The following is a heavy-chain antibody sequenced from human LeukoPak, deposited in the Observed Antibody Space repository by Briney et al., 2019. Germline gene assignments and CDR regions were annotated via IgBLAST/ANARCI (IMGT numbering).Heavy chain of an antibody. J-gene: IGHJ3*02. D-gene: IGHD3-3*01. CDR3: ARRFLEWFGSFDI. CDR2: IKSKTDGGTT. V-gene: IGHV3-15*01. CDR1: GFTFSNAW. Sequence: GGSLRLSCAASGFTFSNAWMSWVRQAPGKGLEWVGRIKSKTDGGTTDYAAPVKGRFTISRDDSKNTLYLQMNSLKTEDTAVYYCARRFLEWFGSFDIWGQGTMVTVSS.